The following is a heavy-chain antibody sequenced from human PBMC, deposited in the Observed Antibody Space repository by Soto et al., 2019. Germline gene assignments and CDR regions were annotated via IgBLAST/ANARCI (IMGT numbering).Heavy chain of an antibody. V-gene: IGHV4-39*01. CDR1: GGSISSSSYY. Sequence: QLQLQESGPGLVKPSETLSLTCTVSGGSISSSSYYWGWIRQPPGKGLEWIGSIYYSGSTYYNPSLKXXXXXXXXXXXXXXXXXXXXXXXXXXXXXXXXXXXXXXXXPLDYWGQGTLVTVSS. J-gene: IGHJ4*02. CDR3: XXXXXXXXXPLDY. CDR2: IYYSGST.